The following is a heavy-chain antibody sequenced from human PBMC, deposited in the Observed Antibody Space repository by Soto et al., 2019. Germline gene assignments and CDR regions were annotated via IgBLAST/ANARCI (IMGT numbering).Heavy chain of an antibody. V-gene: IGHV1-18*01. Sequence: ASVKVSCKASGYTFTSYGISWVRQAPGQGLEWMGWINAYNGNTNYAQKLQGRLTITKDTSKNQVVLTMTNMDPVDTATYYCAHSSSSWWSGRWFDPWGQGTLVTVSS. CDR2: INAYNGNT. J-gene: IGHJ5*02. D-gene: IGHD6-13*01. CDR3: AHSSSSWWSGRWFDP. CDR1: GYTFTSYG.